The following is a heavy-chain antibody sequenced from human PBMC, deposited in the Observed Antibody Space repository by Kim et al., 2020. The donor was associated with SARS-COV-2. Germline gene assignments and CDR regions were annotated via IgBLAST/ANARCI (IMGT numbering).Heavy chain of an antibody. J-gene: IGHJ4*02. CDR2: ISYDGSNK. D-gene: IGHD5-18*01. CDR1: GFTFSSYG. V-gene: IGHV3-33*05. CDR3: ARDIPLDGYSYAPLGGYFVY. Sequence: GGSLRLSCAASGFTFSSYGMHWVRQAPGKGLEWVAVISYDGSNKYYADSVKGRFTISRDNSKNTLYLQMNSLRAEDTAVYYCARDIPLDGYSYAPLGGYFVYWGQGSLVTVSS.